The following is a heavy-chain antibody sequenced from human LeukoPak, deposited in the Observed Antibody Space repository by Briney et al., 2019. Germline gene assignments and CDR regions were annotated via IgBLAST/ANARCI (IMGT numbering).Heavy chain of an antibody. J-gene: IGHJ4*02. D-gene: IGHD3-10*01. V-gene: IGHV3-23*01. CDR3: AKTLPTFYGSGSYYKNPIDY. Sequence: GGSLRLSCAASGFIFSSYEMAWVRQAPGKGLEWVSAISGSGDSTFYADSVKGRFTISRDNSKNTLYMLMNSLRAEDTAVYYCAKTLPTFYGSGSYYKNPIDYWGQGTLVTVSS. CDR1: GFIFSSYE. CDR2: ISGSGDST.